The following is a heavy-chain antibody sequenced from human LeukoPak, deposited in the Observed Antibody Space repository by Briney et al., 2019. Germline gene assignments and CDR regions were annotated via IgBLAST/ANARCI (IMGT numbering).Heavy chain of an antibody. CDR3: ARTHSHYYGSGSYYIY. CDR1: GHTFTSYA. D-gene: IGHD3-10*01. J-gene: IGHJ4*02. Sequence: GASVKVSCKASGHTFTSYAMHWVRQAPGQRLEWMGWINAGNGNTKYSQKLQGRVTITRDTSASTAYMELSSLRSEDTAVYYCARTHSHYYGSGSYYIYWGQGTLVTVSS. V-gene: IGHV1-3*01. CDR2: INAGNGNT.